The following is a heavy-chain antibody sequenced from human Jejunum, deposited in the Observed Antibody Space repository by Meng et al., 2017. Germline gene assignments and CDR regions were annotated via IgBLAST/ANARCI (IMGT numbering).Heavy chain of an antibody. CDR3: AKDRTSSWSDYYYSGMDV. Sequence: ASVKVSCKASGYTFTGNYLRWVRQAPGQGLEWMGRINPNSGGTKYEEKFKGRVTMTWDTSISTAYMELTSLRSDDTAVYYCAKDRTSSWSDYYYSGMDVWGPGTTVTVSS. CDR1: GYTFTGNY. D-gene: IGHD6-13*01. J-gene: IGHJ6*02. CDR2: INPNSGGT. V-gene: IGHV1-2*06.